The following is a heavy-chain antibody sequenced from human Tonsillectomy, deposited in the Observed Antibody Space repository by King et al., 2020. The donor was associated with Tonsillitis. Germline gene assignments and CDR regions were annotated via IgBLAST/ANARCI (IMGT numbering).Heavy chain of an antibody. CDR2: ISWNSCSI. J-gene: IGHJ4*02. D-gene: IGHD1/OR15-1a*01. CDR3: AKGQNKYYFDY. CDR1: GFTFDDFA. Sequence: VQLVESGGGLVQPGRSLRLSFAASGFTFDDFAMKWVRQVPGRGREWVSGISWNSCSIAFSDSVKGRFTILRDNTKKSLYLQMNSLRAEDTALYYCAKGQNKYYFDYWGQGTLVTVSS. V-gene: IGHV3-9*01.